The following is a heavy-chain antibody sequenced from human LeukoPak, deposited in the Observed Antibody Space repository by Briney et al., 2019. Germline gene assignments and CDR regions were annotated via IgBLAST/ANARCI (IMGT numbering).Heavy chain of an antibody. V-gene: IGHV3-23*01. CDR3: AKAPVTTCSGAYCYPFDY. D-gene: IGHD2-15*01. J-gene: IGHJ4*02. CDR2: ISGSGGST. Sequence: GGSLRLSCAASGFTFSSYAMSWVRQAPGKGLEWVSAISGSGGSTYYADSVKGRFTISRDNSKNTLYLQMNSLRAEDAAVYYCAKAPVTTCSGAYCYPFDYWGQGTLVTVSS. CDR1: GFTFSSYA.